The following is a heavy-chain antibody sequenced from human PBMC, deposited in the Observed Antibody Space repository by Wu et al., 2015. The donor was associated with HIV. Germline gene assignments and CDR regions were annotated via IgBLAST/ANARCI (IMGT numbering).Heavy chain of an antibody. CDR2: ISAYNGNT. CDR1: GYTFTSYG. V-gene: IGHV1-18*01. CDR3: ARDVTGEGPHTSQGSDY. D-gene: IGHD7-27*01. J-gene: IGHJ4*02. Sequence: QVQLVQSGAEVKKPGASVKVSCKASGYTFTSYGISWVRQAPGQGLEWMGWISAYNGNTNYAQKLQGRVTMTTDTSTSTAYMELRSLRSDDTAVYYCARDVTGEGPHTSQGSDYWGQGTLVTVSS.